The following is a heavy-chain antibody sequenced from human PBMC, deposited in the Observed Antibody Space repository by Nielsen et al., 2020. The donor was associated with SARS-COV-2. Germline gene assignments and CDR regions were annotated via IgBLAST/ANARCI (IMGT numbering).Heavy chain of an antibody. V-gene: IGHV3-48*03. D-gene: IGHD3-10*01. CDR2: ISPRGDHF. CDR1: GFTFSNYE. CDR3: ARDHRPGGYGMDV. Sequence: GESLKISCAATGFTFSNYEMNWVRQAPGKGLEWISYISPRGDHFFYADSVKGRFIISRDNAKNSLSLQMSSLRVDDTAVYYCARDHRPGGYGMDVWGQGTTVTVSS. J-gene: IGHJ6*02.